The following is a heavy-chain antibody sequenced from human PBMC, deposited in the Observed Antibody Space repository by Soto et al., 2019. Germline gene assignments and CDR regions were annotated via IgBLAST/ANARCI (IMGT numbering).Heavy chain of an antibody. CDR3: VKDIKVTVTHVIYDS. CDR2: ISGSGSAT. CDR1: GFSFSTYA. Sequence: EVQLLESGGSLVQPGGSLRLSCAASGFSFSTYAMGWVRQAPGKGLEWVSAISGSGSATYYADPVKGRFTISRDNSKDTLYLQMNSLRAGDTAVYYCVKDIKVTVTHVIYDSWGQGSMVTVSS. D-gene: IGHD4-4*01. V-gene: IGHV3-23*01. J-gene: IGHJ4*02.